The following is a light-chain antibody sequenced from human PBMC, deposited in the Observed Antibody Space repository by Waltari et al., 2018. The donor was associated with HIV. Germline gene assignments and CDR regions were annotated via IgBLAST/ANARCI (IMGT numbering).Light chain of an antibody. CDR3: GTWDNSLKTVV. CDR2: DNN. V-gene: IGLV1-51*01. Sequence: QSVLTQPPSVYAAPGQTVSIPCSGFRSNIGNNFVSWYHQLPGKAPKLLIFDNNKRPSGIPDRVSASKSGTSATLAITGLQTGDEGDYYCGTWDNSLKTVVFGGGTKVTVL. J-gene: IGLJ2*01. CDR1: RSNIGNNF.